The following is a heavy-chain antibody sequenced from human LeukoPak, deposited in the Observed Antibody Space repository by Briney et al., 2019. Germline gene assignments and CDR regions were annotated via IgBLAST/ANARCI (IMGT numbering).Heavy chain of an antibody. CDR3: AREGVVTATGMARVYGY. J-gene: IGHJ4*02. CDR1: GGSFSGYY. D-gene: IGHD2-21*02. CDR2: MNGGSTV. Sequence: LSLTCAVYGGSFSGYYWSWIRQAPGKGLEWISYMNGGSTVSYADSVKGRFTISRDNAKNSLFLQMDSLRVEDTAVYYCAREGVVTATGMARVYGYWGQGTLVTVSS. V-gene: IGHV3-11*04.